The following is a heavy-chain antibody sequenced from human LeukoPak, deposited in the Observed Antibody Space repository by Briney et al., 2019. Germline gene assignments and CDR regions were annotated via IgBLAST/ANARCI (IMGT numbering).Heavy chain of an antibody. D-gene: IGHD2-2*01. J-gene: IGHJ4*02. CDR3: AREISSTSDYYFDN. CDR1: GYTFTGYY. V-gene: IGHV1-2*02. CDR2: INPNSGGT. Sequence: GASVKVSCKASGYTFTGYYMHWVRQAPGQGLEWMGWINPNSGGTNYAQKFQGRVTMTRDTSISTAYMELSSLRSEDTAVYYCAREISSTSDYYFDNWGQGTLVTVSS.